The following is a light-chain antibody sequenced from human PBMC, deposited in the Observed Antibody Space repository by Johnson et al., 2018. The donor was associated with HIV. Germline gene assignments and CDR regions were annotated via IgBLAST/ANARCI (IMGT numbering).Light chain of an antibody. CDR2: ENN. V-gene: IGLV1-51*02. CDR3: GTWDSSLSAGV. CDR1: SSNIGNNY. Sequence: QSVLTQPPSVSAAPGQKVTISCSGSSSNIGNNYVSWYQQLPGTAPKLLIYENNKRPSGIPDRFSASKSGTSATLGITGLQTGDEADYYCGTWDSSLSAGVSGTGTQVTVL. J-gene: IGLJ1*01.